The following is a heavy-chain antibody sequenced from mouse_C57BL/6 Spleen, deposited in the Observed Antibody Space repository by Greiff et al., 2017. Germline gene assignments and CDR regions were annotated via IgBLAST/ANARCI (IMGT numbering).Heavy chain of an antibody. D-gene: IGHD4-1*01. CDR3: TGDWEGAYFDY. Sequence: EVMLVESGGGLVQPGGSMKLSCVSSGFPFSNYWMNWVRQSPEQGLEWVAQIRLKSDNYATHYAESVKGRFTISRDDSKSSVYLQMNNLRAEDTVIYYCTGDWEGAYFDYWVQGTTLTVSS. CDR1: GFPFSNYW. V-gene: IGHV6-3*01. J-gene: IGHJ2*01. CDR2: IRLKSDNYAT.